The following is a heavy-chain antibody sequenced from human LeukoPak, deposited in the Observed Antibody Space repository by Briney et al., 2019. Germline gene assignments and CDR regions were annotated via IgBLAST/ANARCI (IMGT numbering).Heavy chain of an antibody. CDR3: ARVGHYDFWSGRLPFDP. D-gene: IGHD3-3*01. V-gene: IGHV4-39*07. CDR1: GGSISSSSYY. CDR2: IYYSGST. Sequence: PSETLSLTCTVSGGSISSSSYYWGWIRQPPGKGLEWIGSIYYSGSTYYNPSLKSRVTISVDTSKNQFSLKLSSVTAADTAVYYCARVGHYDFWSGRLPFDPWGQGTLVTVSS. J-gene: IGHJ5*02.